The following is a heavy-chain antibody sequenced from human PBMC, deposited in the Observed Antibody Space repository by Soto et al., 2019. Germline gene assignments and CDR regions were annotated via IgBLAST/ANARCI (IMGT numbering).Heavy chain of an antibody. V-gene: IGHV1-69*06. CDR2: IIPIFGTA. CDR1: GGTFSSYA. Sequence: SVKVSCKASGGTFSSYAISWVRQAPGQGLEWMGGIIPIFGTANHAQKFQGRVTITADKSTSTAYMELSSLRSEDTAVYYCARVRNDYGDYEVDYWGQGTLVTVPS. J-gene: IGHJ4*02. CDR3: ARVRNDYGDYEVDY. D-gene: IGHD4-17*01.